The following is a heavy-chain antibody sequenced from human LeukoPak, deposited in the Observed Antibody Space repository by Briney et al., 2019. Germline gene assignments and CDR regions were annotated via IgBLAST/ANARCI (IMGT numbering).Heavy chain of an antibody. CDR1: GGSISRTSYY. V-gene: IGHV4-39*01. CDR2: VFDSGST. CDR3: ARHTRPGHSGYENAFDI. D-gene: IGHD5-12*01. Sequence: SETLSLTCTVSGGSISRTSYYWEWIRQPPGKGLECLGNVFDSGSTHYNPFLKSRVTISVDTSKNQFSLRLSSVPAADTAMYYCARHTRPGHSGYENAFDIWGQGTMVTVSS. J-gene: IGHJ3*02.